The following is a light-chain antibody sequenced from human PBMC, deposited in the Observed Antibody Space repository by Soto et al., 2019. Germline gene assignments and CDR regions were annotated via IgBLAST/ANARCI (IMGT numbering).Light chain of an antibody. J-gene: IGKJ4*01. CDR2: DAS. V-gene: IGKV3-11*01. CDR3: QQRSNWPPLT. CDR1: QSVSSY. Sequence: EIVLTQSPATLSLSPGERATLSCRASQSVSSYLAWYQQKPGQAPRLLIYDASNRATDIAARFSGSGSGTDFSLTISSREPEDFAVYYCQQRSNWPPLTFGGGTKVEIK.